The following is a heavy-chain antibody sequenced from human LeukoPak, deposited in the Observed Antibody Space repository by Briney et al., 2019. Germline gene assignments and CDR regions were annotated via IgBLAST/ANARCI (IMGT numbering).Heavy chain of an antibody. CDR2: FDPEDGET. J-gene: IGHJ4*02. V-gene: IGHV1-24*01. Sequence: ASVKVSCKVSGYTLTELSMHWVRQVPGKGLEWMGGFDPEDGETIYAQKFQGRVTMTEDTSTDTAYMELRSLRSDDTAVYYCARDRRATVVTSRPLDYWGQGTLVTVSS. CDR3: ARDRRATVVTSRPLDY. D-gene: IGHD4-23*01. CDR1: GYTLTELS.